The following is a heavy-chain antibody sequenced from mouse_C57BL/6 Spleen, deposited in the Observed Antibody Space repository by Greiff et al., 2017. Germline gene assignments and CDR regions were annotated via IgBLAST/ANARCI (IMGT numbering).Heavy chain of an antibody. CDR3: TTPDGYYFAY. J-gene: IGHJ3*01. CDR2: IDPENGDT. Sequence: EVQLQQSGAELVRPGASVKLSCTASGFNIKDYYMHWVKQRPEQGLEWIGWIDPENGDTEYASKFQGKATITADTSSNTAYLQLSSLTSEDTAVYYCTTPDGYYFAYWGQGTLVTVSA. V-gene: IGHV14-4*01. CDR1: GFNIKDYY. D-gene: IGHD2-3*01.